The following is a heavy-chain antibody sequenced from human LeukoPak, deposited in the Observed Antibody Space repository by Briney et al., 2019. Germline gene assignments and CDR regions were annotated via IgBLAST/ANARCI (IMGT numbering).Heavy chain of an antibody. CDR2: IYYRGSS. J-gene: IGHJ5*02. D-gene: IGHD2-21*02. Sequence: PSETLSLTCTVSGVSIRSHYWSWIRQVPGKGLEWIGYIYYRGSSNYNPSLMRRVTISVDTSKNQFSLKLRSVTAADTAAYYCARNFGGNYEMENRFDPWGQGTLVTVSS. CDR3: ARNFGGNYEMENRFDP. V-gene: IGHV4-59*08. CDR1: GVSIRSHY.